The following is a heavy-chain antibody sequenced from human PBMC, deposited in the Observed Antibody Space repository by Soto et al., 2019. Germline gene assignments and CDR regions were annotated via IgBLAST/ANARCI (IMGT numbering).Heavy chain of an antibody. V-gene: IGHV3-48*02. D-gene: IGHD6-19*01. CDR1: GFPFSIYS. J-gene: IGHJ4*02. CDR2: ITSDTNTI. CDR3: ARSVEGHFDY. Sequence: EVQLVESGGGLVQPGGSLRLTCVASGFPFSIYSMNWVRQAPGKGLAWSSYITSDTNTIKYADSVKGRFTISRDNAKHLVYRQMNSLRDEDTAVYFCARSVEGHFDYWGQGTVVTVSS.